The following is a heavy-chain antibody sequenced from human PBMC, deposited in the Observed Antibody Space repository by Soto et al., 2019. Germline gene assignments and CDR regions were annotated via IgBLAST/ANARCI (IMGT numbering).Heavy chain of an antibody. J-gene: IGHJ4*02. CDR3: AHKGSGSRAIDY. V-gene: IGHV2-5*02. CDR1: GFSLSTSGVG. Sequence: QITLKESGPPLVKPTQTLTLTCTFSGFSLSTSGVGVGWIRQPPGKALEWLAVIYWDDSKTYSPSLKSRLTITKDTSRGQVVLTMTHMDPVDTATYYCAHKGSGSRAIDYWGQGALVTVSS. CDR2: IYWDDSK. D-gene: IGHD3-10*01.